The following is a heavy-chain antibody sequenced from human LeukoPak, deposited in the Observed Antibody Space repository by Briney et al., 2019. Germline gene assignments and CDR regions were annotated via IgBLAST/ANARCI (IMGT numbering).Heavy chain of an antibody. CDR2: LSGSGSSP. Sequence: PGGSLRLSCAASGFTFSSYAMSWVRQAPGKGLEWVSSLSGSGSSPNYANSVKGRFTISRDNSKNTLYLQMNSLRAEDTAVYYCANALGGGNTWYYFDCWGQGTLVTVSS. CDR3: ANALGGGNTWYYFDC. D-gene: IGHD6-13*01. CDR1: GFTFSSYA. J-gene: IGHJ4*02. V-gene: IGHV3-23*01.